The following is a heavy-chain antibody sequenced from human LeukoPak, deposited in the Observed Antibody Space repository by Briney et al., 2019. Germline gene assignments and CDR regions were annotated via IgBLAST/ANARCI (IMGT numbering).Heavy chain of an antibody. D-gene: IGHD2-21*02. CDR2: ISGSGDST. J-gene: IGHJ3*02. V-gene: IGHV3-23*01. CDR1: GFTFSSYA. CDR3: AREDPYCGGDCYRFGAFDI. Sequence: GGSLRLSCAASGFTFSSYAMSWVRQAPGKGLEWVSAISGSGDSTYYGDSVKGRFTISRDNSKNTLYLQMNSLRAEDTAVYYCAREDPYCGGDCYRFGAFDIWGQGTMVTVSS.